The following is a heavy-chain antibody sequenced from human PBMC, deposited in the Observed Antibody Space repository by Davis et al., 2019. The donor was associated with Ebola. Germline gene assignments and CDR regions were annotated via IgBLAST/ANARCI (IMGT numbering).Heavy chain of an antibody. D-gene: IGHD2-15*01. CDR1: GYTFTSYY. Sequence: AASVKVSCKASGYTFTSYYMHWVRQAPGQGLEWMGIINPSGGSTSYAQKFQGRVTMTRDTSTSTVYMELSSLRSEDTAVYYCAREVIVVVVAATRQPDYYYYGMDVWGKGTTVTVSS. V-gene: IGHV1-46*01. CDR3: AREVIVVVVAATRQPDYYYYGMDV. J-gene: IGHJ6*04. CDR2: INPSGGST.